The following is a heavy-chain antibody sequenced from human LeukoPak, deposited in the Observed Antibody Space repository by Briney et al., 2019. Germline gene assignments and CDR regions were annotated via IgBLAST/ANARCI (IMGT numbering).Heavy chain of an antibody. CDR2: ISSSGSTI. D-gene: IGHD3-10*01. CDR1: GFTSSDYY. CDR3: ASTPQYYYASGSYPFDY. V-gene: IGHV3-11*01. J-gene: IGHJ4*02. Sequence: TGGSLRLSCAGSGFTSSDYYMSWIRQAPGKGLEWVSYISSSGSTIYYADSVKGRFTISGDNAKNSLYLQMNSLRAEDTAMYYCASTPQYYYASGSYPFDYWGQGTLVTASS.